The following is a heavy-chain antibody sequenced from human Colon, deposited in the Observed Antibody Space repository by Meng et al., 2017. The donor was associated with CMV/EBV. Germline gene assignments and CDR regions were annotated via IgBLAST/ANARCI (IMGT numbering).Heavy chain of an antibody. V-gene: IGHV3-23*01. CDR1: GVTFSDSV. J-gene: IGHJ4*02. D-gene: IGHD2/OR15-2a*01. CDR3: ARGQFLHYFDD. CDR2: ISSRGDKR. Sequence: GGSLRLSCVVSGVTFSDSVMSWVRQAPGKGLEWVAAISSRGDKRDYADSVKGRFSISRDNFRNTVILQMSSMKAEDTAVYYCARGQFLHYFDDWGRGTLVTVSS.